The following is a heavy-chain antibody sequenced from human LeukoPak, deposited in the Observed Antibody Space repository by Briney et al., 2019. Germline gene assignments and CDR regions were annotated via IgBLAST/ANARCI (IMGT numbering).Heavy chain of an antibody. J-gene: IGHJ4*02. CDR2: TNPSTGGT. D-gene: IGHD2-2*01. CDR3: ARGGAFCSITTCHEFDH. CDR1: GYTFTGSY. Sequence: ASVKVSCKTSGYTFTGSYLHWVRQVPGQGLEWMGWTNPSTGGTKSAQQFECRVTMTRDTANTTGYLELRSLRLDDTATYYCARGGAFCSITTCHEFDHWGQGTLVIVSS. V-gene: IGHV1-2*02.